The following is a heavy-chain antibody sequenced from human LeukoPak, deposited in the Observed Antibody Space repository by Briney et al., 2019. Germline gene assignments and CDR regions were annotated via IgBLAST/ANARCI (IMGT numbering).Heavy chain of an antibody. J-gene: IGHJ4*02. CDR2: ISAYNGNT. V-gene: IGHV1-18*01. D-gene: IGHD1-26*01. CDR1: GYTFTSYG. CDR3: ARESSYSGSYYFDY. Sequence: ASVKVSCKASGYTFTSYGISWVRQAPGQGLEWMGWISAYNGNTNYAQKLQGRVTMTTDTPTSTAYMELRSLRSDDTAVYYCARESSYSGSYYFDYWGQGTLVTVSS.